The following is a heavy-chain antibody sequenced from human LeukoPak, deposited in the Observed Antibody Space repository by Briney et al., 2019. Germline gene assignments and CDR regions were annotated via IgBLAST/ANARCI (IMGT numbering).Heavy chain of an antibody. Sequence: GGSLRLSCAASGFTFSSYVMHWVRQAPGKGLEWVAIISYDGSNEYYADPVKGRFTISRDNSKNTLYLQMNSLRAEDTAVYYCARDPDLSSGYQAHFDYWGQGTLVTVSS. D-gene: IGHD3-22*01. CDR3: ARDPDLSSGYQAHFDY. CDR2: ISYDGSNE. V-gene: IGHV3-30*04. J-gene: IGHJ4*02. CDR1: GFTFSSYV.